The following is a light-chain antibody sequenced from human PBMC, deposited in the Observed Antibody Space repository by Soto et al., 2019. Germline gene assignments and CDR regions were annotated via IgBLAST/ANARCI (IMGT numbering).Light chain of an antibody. V-gene: IGKV3-15*01. CDR2: GAS. Sequence: EIIMTQSPATQSASPGERVTLSCRAGRSSNINLAGYQQKPGQPPRLLIYGASTRAAGIPARFSGSGGRTPCTTINCSPQSEDSWVCYCTPYHQCHWYTFGLETTLDIK. J-gene: IGKJ2*01. CDR3: TPYHQCHWYT. CDR1: RSSNIN.